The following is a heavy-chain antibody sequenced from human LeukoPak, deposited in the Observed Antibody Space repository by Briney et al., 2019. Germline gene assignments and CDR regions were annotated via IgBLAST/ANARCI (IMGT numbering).Heavy chain of an antibody. D-gene: IGHD2-2*01. J-gene: IGHJ4*02. V-gene: IGHV4-39*01. CDR1: GGSISSSSYY. CDR3: ARRACGTSCHHPFFDY. CDR2: IYYSGST. Sequence: SETLSLTCTVSGGSISSSSYYWGWIRQPPGKGLEWIGSIYYSGSTYYNPSLKSRVTISVDTSKNQFSLKLSSVTAADTAVYYCARRACGTSCHHPFFDYWGQGTLVTVSS.